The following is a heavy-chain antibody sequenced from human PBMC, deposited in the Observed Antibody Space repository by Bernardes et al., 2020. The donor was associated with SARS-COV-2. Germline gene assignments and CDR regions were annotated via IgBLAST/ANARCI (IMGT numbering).Heavy chain of an antibody. CDR1: GFTFDDYA. CDR2: ISFNSLTI. CDR3: AKDVTTYQEPGGFDL. D-gene: IGHD4-17*01. J-gene: IGHJ2*01. V-gene: IGHV3-9*01. Sequence: GGSLRLSCAASGFTFDDYAMHWVRQGPGKGLEWVSTISFNSLTIDYADSVKGRFTISRDNAKNSLYLQMNSLRAEDTAFYYCAKDVTTYQEPGGFDLWGRGARVTVSS.